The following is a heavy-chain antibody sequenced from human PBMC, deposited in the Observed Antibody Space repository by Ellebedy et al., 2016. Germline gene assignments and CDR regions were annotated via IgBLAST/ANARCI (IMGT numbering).Heavy chain of an antibody. Sequence: GGSLRLXXAASGFNFGNSAMSWVRQAPGKGLEWVSAISGSGASTYYADSVKGRSTISRDNSKNTLYLQMNSLRVEDTAIYYCAKNPAVGSYYYFEYWGQGTLVTVSS. CDR3: AKNPAVGSYYYFEY. CDR1: GFNFGNSA. CDR2: ISGSGAST. D-gene: IGHD3-10*01. J-gene: IGHJ4*02. V-gene: IGHV3-23*01.